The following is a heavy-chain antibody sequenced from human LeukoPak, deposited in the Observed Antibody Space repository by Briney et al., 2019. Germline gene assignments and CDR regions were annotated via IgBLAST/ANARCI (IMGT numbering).Heavy chain of an antibody. Sequence: SQTLSLTCTVSGGAISSGGYYGSWIRQPPGKGLEWIGYIYHSGSIYYNPSPKSRVTISVDRSKNQFSLKLSSVTAADTAVYYCARVISYYYYMDVWGKGTTVTVSS. J-gene: IGHJ6*03. CDR3: ARVISYYYYMDV. CDR1: GGAISSGGYY. CDR2: IYHSGSI. V-gene: IGHV4-30-2*01.